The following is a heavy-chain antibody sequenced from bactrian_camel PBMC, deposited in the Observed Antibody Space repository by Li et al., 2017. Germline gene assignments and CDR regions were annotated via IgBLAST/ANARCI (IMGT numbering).Heavy chain of an antibody. D-gene: IGHD2*01. Sequence: HVQLVESGGGSVQAGGSLTLSCLASGYTVTAYCMGWVRQAPGREVEWVAGITSLPSLFRAASYADSVKGRFTISRDNAKDTLYLQMNSLKPEDTAMYYCAADRWCEGMVPGAYSYWGQGTQVTVS. CDR3: AADRWCEGMVPGAYSY. CDR1: GYTVTAYC. J-gene: IGHJ4*01. V-gene: IGHV3S6*01. CDR2: ITSLPSLFRAA.